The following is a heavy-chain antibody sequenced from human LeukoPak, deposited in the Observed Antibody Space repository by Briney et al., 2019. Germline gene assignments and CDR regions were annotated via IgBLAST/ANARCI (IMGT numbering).Heavy chain of an antibody. V-gene: IGHV3-9*02. CDR2: IYWSSNRV. CDR1: GFSSVDYA. D-gene: IGHD3-10*01. CDR3: TREGLGWGSSFSGWFDP. J-gene: IGHJ5*02. Sequence: SGGSLRLSCVASGFSSVDYAMHWVRQAPGKGLEWVSGIYWSSNRVDYADSVKGRFTISRDNANNVLYLEMNSLRSEDAAVYYCTREGLGWGSSFSGWFDPWGQGTVVTVSS.